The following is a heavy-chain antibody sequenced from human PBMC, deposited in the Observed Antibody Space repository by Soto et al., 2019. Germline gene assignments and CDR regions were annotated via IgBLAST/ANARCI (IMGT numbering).Heavy chain of an antibody. CDR3: AREGDQQLVRGWFDP. Sequence: SETLSLTCTVSGGSISSYYWSWIRQPAGKGLEWIGRIYTSGSTNYNPSLKSRVTMSVDTSKNQFSLKLSSVTAADTAVYYCAREGDQQLVRGWFDPWGQGTLVTVSS. J-gene: IGHJ5*02. D-gene: IGHD6-6*01. V-gene: IGHV4-4*07. CDR2: IYTSGST. CDR1: GGSISSYY.